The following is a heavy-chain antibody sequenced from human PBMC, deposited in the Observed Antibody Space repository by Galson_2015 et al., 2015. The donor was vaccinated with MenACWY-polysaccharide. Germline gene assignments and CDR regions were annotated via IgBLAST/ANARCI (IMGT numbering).Heavy chain of an antibody. CDR3: PKDRHWNSFDC. J-gene: IGHJ4*02. CDR2: IKNDGTAK. V-gene: IGHV3-7*04. D-gene: IGHD1/OR15-1a*01. Sequence: SLRLSCATSGFIFSNYWMSWVRLTPGKGLEWLGNIKNDGTAKNYVDSVKGRFTFSRDNTKNSVYLQMSSLREEDTAVYYCPKDRHWNSFDCWCQGTLVTASS. CDR1: GFIFSNYW.